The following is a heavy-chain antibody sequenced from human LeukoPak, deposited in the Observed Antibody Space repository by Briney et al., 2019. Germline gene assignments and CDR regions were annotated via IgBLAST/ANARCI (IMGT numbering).Heavy chain of an antibody. Sequence: PGGSLRLSCAASGFTLSSYWMSWVRQAPGKGLEWVASIKQDGSAKDYVDSVKGRLTISRENAKNSLYLQMNSLRVDDTAIYYCARVYQSTSGRAIDYWGQGTLVTVSS. D-gene: IGHD2-2*01. V-gene: IGHV3-7*01. CDR2: IKQDGSAK. J-gene: IGHJ4*02. CDR3: ARVYQSTSGRAIDY. CDR1: GFTLSSYW.